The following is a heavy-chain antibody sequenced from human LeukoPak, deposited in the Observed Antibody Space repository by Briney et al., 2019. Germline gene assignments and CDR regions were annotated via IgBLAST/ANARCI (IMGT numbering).Heavy chain of an antibody. D-gene: IGHD5-24*01. CDR3: TGRDGVLGDPFDY. CDR2: IYHSGST. CDR1: GGSISSSTHC. Sequence: PSETLSLTYTVSGGSISSSTHCWSWVRQPPGKGLEWIGEIYHSGSTNYNPSLKSRVTISVDKSKNQFSLKLSSVTAADTAVYYCTGRDGVLGDPFDYWGQGTLVTVSS. V-gene: IGHV4-4*02. J-gene: IGHJ4*02.